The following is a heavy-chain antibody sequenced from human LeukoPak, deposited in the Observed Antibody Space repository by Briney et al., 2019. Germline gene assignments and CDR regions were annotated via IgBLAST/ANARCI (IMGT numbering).Heavy chain of an antibody. CDR3: ARVRYSGSYYHDY. CDR1: GYTFTSYD. V-gene: IGHV1-8*03. CDR2: MNPNSGNT. J-gene: IGHJ4*02. Sequence: ASVKLSCKASGYTFTSYDINWVRRATGPGLEWMGWMNPNSGNTGYAQKFQGRVTITRNTSISTAYMELSSLRSEDTAVYYCARVRYSGSYYHDYWGQGTLVTVSS. D-gene: IGHD1-26*01.